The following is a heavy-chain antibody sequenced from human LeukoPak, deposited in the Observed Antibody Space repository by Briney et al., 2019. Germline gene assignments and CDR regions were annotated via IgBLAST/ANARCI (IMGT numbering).Heavy chain of an antibody. V-gene: IGHV4-30-4*08. CDR2: IYYSGST. J-gene: IGHJ3*02. CDR3: ASSRRYYYDSSGYYAFDI. D-gene: IGHD3-22*01. Sequence: SETLSLTCTVSGGSISSGDYYWSWIRQPPGKGLEWSGYIYYSGSTYYNPSLKSRVTISVDTSKNHFSLKLSSVTAADTAVYYFASSRRYYYDSSGYYAFDIWGQGTMVTVSS. CDR1: GGSISSGDYY.